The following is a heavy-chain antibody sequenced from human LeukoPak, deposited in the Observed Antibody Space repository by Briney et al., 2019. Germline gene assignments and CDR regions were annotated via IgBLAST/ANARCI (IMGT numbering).Heavy chain of an antibody. CDR2: ISDSGGTT. CDR3: ARDHGWLARY. CDR1: GFTFSSYA. J-gene: IGHJ4*02. Sequence: GGSLRLSCAASGFTFSSYAMNWVRQAPGKGLEWVSAISDSGGTTYYADSVKGRFTISRDNSKNTLYLQMNSLRAEDTAVYYCARDHGWLARYWGQGTLVTVSS. V-gene: IGHV3-23*01. D-gene: IGHD6-19*01.